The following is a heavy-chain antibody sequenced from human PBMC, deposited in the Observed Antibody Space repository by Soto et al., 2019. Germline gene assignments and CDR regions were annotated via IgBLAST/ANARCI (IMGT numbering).Heavy chain of an antibody. CDR3: ARVSNEYGGNGAFDY. CDR2: IYHTGRS. CDR1: GGSVGSGAYY. Sequence: SETLSLTCIVSGGSVGSGAYYWSWIRQPPGSALEWIGYIYHTGRSNYNPSLKSRLTISLDMSRNQFSLQLTSVTAADTALYYCARVSNEYGGNGAFDYWGLGTLATVS. J-gene: IGHJ4*02. D-gene: IGHD4-17*01. V-gene: IGHV4-61*08.